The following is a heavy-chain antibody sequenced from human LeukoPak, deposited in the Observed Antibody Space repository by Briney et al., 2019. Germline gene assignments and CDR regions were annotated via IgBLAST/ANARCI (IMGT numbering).Heavy chain of an antibody. CDR1: GFPFSSYG. J-gene: IGHJ6*02. V-gene: IGHV3-7*01. CDR2: INGDGYMT. CDR3: ARDGPHYGMDV. Sequence: PGGSLRLSCAASGFPFSSYGMSWVRQTPGKGLEWIAVINGDGYMTYYADSVKGRFTISRDNAKNSLYLQMNSLRAEDTAVYYCARDGPHYGMDVWGQGTTVTVSS.